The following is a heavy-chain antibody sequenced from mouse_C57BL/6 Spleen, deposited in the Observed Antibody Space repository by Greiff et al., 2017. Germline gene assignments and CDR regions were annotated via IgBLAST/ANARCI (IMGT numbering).Heavy chain of an antibody. CDR2: IYIGNGYT. D-gene: IGHD1-1*01. CDR3: ARSGAPYYYGSSLYYFDY. J-gene: IGHJ2*01. Sequence: VQLKESGAELVRPGSSVKMSCKTSGYTFTSYGINWVKQRPGQGLEWIGYIYIGNGYTEYNEKFKGKATLTSDTSSSTAYMQLSSLTSEDSAIYFCARSGAPYYYGSSLYYFDYWGQGTTLTVSS. CDR1: GYTFTSYG. V-gene: IGHV1-58*01.